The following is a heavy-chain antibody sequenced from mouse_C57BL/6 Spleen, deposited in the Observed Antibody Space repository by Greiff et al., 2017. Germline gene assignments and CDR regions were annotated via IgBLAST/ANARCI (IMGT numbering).Heavy chain of an antibody. V-gene: IGHV1-18*01. CDR2: INPNNGGT. D-gene: IGHD2-5*01. Sequence: VQLKESGPELVKPGASVKIPCKASGYTFTDYNMDWVKQSHGKSLEWIGDINPNNGGTIYNQKFKGKATLTVDKSSSTAYMELRSLTSEDTAVYYCAREDYSNYVRYFDVWGTGTTVTVSS. J-gene: IGHJ1*03. CDR1: GYTFTDYN. CDR3: AREDYSNYVRYFDV.